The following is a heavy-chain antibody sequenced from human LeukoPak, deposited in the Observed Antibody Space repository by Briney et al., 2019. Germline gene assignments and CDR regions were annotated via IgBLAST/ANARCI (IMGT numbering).Heavy chain of an antibody. CDR3: ARHNIGYYYDSSGDDAFDL. J-gene: IGHJ3*01. V-gene: IGHV4-34*01. CDR2: IYYSGST. D-gene: IGHD3-22*01. CDR1: GGSFSGYY. Sequence: SETLSLTCAVYGGSFSGYYWSWIRQPPGKGLEWIGSIYYSGSTYYNPSLKSRVTISVDTSKNQFSLKLSSVTAADTAVYYCARHNIGYYYDSSGDDAFDLWGQGTMVTVSS.